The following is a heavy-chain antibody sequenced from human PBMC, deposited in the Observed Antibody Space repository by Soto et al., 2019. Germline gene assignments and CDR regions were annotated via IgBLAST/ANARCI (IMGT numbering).Heavy chain of an antibody. CDR3: ARRGDFWSVSPQGGYYYGMDV. D-gene: IGHD3-3*01. CDR2: INPGNSET. CDR1: GYSFINYW. Sequence: GESLKISCQTSGYSFINYWIGWVRQMPGKGLEWIAIINPGNSETRYSPSFQGQVTISADKSITTAYLQWSSLKASDTAIYYCARRGDFWSVSPQGGYYYGMDVGGQGTTVTVSS. V-gene: IGHV5-51*01. J-gene: IGHJ6*02.